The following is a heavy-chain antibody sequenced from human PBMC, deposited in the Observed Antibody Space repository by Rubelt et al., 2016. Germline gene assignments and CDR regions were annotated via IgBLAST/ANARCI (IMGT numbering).Heavy chain of an antibody. CDR2: SYYSGST. CDR3: ARDRMEQDYGMDV. Sequence: QLQLQESGPGLVKPSETLSLTCTVSGGSISSSSYYWGWIRQPPGKGLEWIGSSYYSGSTYYNPSLKSRVTISVDTAKHQVSRKLSYVTAADTDVDYCARDRMEQDYGMDVWGQGTTVTVSS. V-gene: IGHV4-39*07. J-gene: IGHJ6*02. D-gene: IGHD1/OR15-1a*01. CDR1: GGSISSSSYY.